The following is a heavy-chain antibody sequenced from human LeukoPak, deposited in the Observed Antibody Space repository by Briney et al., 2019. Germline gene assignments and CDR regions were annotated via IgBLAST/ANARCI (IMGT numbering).Heavy chain of an antibody. CDR1: GYSFTSYW. Sequence: GESLKISCKGSGYSFTSYWIGWVRQMPGKGLEWTGIIYPGDSDTRYSPSFQGQVTISADKSISTAYLQWSSLKASDTAMYYCARQSERITMIVVGAFDIWGQGTMVTVSS. CDR2: IYPGDSDT. D-gene: IGHD3-22*01. J-gene: IGHJ3*02. CDR3: ARQSERITMIVVGAFDI. V-gene: IGHV5-51*01.